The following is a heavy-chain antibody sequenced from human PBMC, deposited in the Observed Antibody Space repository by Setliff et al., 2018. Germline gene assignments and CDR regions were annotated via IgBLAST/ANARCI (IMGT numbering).Heavy chain of an antibody. V-gene: IGHV4-4*07. CDR2: IYIGGSA. CDR3: ARSFSRREKFLLDY. Sequence: SETLSLTCTVSGGSISSYYWSWIRQPAGKGLEWIGHIYIGGSANYNPSLKSRVTMSIDTSKNQFSLKVSSVTAADTAVYYCARSFSRREKFLLDYWGQGALGTVSS. J-gene: IGHJ4*02. CDR1: GGSISSYY.